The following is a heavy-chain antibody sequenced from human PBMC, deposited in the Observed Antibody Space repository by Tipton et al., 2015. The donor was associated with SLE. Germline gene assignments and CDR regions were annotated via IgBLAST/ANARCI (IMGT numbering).Heavy chain of an antibody. CDR2: IYHSGST. V-gene: IGHV4-38-2*01. CDR3: ATHPPYFWSGYSPYYFDY. CDR1: GYSISSGYY. Sequence: TLSLTCAVSGYSISSGYYWGWIRQPPGKGLEWIGSIYHSGSTYYNPSLKSRVTISVDTSKNQFSLKLSSVTAADTAVYYCATHPPYFWSGYSPYYFDYWGQGTLVTVSS. J-gene: IGHJ4*02. D-gene: IGHD3-3*01.